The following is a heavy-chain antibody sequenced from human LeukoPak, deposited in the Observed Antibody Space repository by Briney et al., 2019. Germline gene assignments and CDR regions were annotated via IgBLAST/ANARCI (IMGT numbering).Heavy chain of an antibody. D-gene: IGHD6-13*01. J-gene: IGHJ6*02. CDR2: IWYDGSNK. CDR1: GFTFSSYG. Sequence: GGSLRLSCAASGFTFSSYGMHWVRQAPGKGLEWVAVIWYDGSNKYYADSVKGRFTISRDNSKNTLYLQMNSLRAEDTAVYYCARDGECGSSSWRYVFDIDYYYYGMDVWGQGTLVTVSS. CDR3: ARDGECGSSSWRYVFDIDYYYYGMDV. V-gene: IGHV3-33*01.